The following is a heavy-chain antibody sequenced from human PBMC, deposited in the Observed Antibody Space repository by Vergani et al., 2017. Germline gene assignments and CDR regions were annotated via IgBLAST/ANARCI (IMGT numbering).Heavy chain of an antibody. J-gene: IGHJ4*02. CDR2: IKQDGSEK. CDR1: GFTFSSYW. CDR3: ARGAVVAARNPFDY. V-gene: IGHV3-7*01. Sequence: EVQLVESGGGLVQPGGSLRLSCAASGFTFSSYWMSWVRQAQGKGLEWVANIKQDGSEKYYVDSVKGRFTISRDNATNTLYLQMNSLRAEDTAVYYCARGAVVAARNPFDYWGQGTLVTVSS. D-gene: IGHD2-15*01.